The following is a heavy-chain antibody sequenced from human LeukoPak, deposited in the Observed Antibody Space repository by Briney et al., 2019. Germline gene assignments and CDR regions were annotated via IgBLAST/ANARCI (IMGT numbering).Heavy chain of an antibody. CDR1: GGSFSGYY. CDR3: ARGPMDRSMISTYFDY. D-gene: IGHD3-22*01. V-gene: IGHV4-34*01. CDR2: INHSGST. J-gene: IGHJ4*02. Sequence: SETLSLTCAVYGGSFSGYYWSWIRQPPGKGLEWIGEINHSGSTNYNPSLKSRVTISVDTSKNQFSLKLSSVTAADTAVYYCARGPMDRSMISTYFDYWGQGTLVTVSS.